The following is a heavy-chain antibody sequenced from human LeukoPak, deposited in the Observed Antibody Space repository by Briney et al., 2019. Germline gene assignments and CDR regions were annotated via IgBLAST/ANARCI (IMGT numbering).Heavy chain of an antibody. J-gene: IGHJ3*01. D-gene: IGHD3-16*01. Sequence: PGGSLRLSCAASGFTFSTYWMSWVRQAPGKGLEWVANIRKDGSDIHYVDSVKGRFTISRDNARNSLFLQMNGLRPEDTAVYYCARPAYTAAYDLWGQGTMVTVSS. CDR2: IRKDGSDI. V-gene: IGHV3-7*01. CDR3: ARPAYTAAYDL. CDR1: GFTFSTYW.